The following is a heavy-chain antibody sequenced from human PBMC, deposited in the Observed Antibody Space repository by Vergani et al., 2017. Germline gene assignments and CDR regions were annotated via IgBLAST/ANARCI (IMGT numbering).Heavy chain of an antibody. Sequence: QVQLVQSGAEVKKPGASVKVSCKASGYTFTGYYMHWVRQAPGQGLEWMGWINPNSGGTNYAQKFQGRVTMTRDTSISTAYIELSRLRSDDTAGYYCSRAVITMVRGVRYYYNGMDVWGQGTTVTVSS. J-gene: IGHJ6*02. CDR2: INPNSGGT. CDR1: GYTFTGYY. V-gene: IGHV1-2*02. D-gene: IGHD3-10*01. CDR3: SRAVITMVRGVRYYYNGMDV.